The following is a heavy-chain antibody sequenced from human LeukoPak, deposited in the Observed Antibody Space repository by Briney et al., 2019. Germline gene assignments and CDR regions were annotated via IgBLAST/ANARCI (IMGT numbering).Heavy chain of an antibody. V-gene: IGHV3-21*01. D-gene: IGHD3-22*01. CDR3: ARDFRDYYDSSGYYPDAFDI. J-gene: IGHJ3*02. Sequence: GGSPRLSCAASGFIFSSYSMNWVRQAPGKGLEWVSSISSSSSYIYYADSVKGRFTISRDNAKNSLYLQMNSLRPEDTAVYYCARDFRDYYDSSGYYPDAFDIWGQGTMVTVSS. CDR2: ISSSSSYI. CDR1: GFIFSSYS.